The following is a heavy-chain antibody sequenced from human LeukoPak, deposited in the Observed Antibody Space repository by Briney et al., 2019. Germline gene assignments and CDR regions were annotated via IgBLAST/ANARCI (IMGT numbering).Heavy chain of an antibody. J-gene: IGHJ4*02. V-gene: IGHV4-59*01. CDR1: GCSISGYY. CDR2: IYYSGTT. Sequence: SETLSLTCAVCGCSISGYYLGWIRQPPGKGLEWIGYIYYSGTTNYTPSLKSRVTISVDTSKNQFSLNLRSVNAADTAVYFCVKVGTGTIDYWGQGTLVTVSS. D-gene: IGHD1-1*01. CDR3: VKVGTGTIDY.